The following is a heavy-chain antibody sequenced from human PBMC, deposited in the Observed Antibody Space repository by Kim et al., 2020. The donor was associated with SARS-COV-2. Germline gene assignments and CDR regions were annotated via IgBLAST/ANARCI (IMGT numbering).Heavy chain of an antibody. J-gene: IGHJ1*01. CDR2: ISYDGSNK. CDR1: GFTFSSYA. V-gene: IGHV3-30-3*01. D-gene: IGHD3-16*02. Sequence: GGSLRLSCAASGFTFSSYAMHWVRQAPGKGLEWVAVISYDGSNKYYADSVKGRFTISRDNSKNTLYLQMNSLRAEDTAVYYCVGSDDYIWGSYRPLWGQG. CDR3: VGSDDYIWGSYRPL.